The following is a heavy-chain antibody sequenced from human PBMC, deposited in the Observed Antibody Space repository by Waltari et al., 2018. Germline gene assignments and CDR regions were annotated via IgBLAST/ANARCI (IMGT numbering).Heavy chain of an antibody. CDR1: RCPFSSYA. V-gene: IGHV1-69*12. D-gene: IGHD4-17*01. CDR3: ARARTTVTTFIRSYGMDV. J-gene: IGHJ6*02. Sequence: QVQLVQSGAAVTKPWTSFKVSCKASRCPFSSYAIRWVRRAPVQGLKWMGGIIPIFGRANYAQKCQGRVTITADESTSTAYMAMSSLRSEDTAVYYCARARTTVTTFIRSYGMDVWGQGTTVTVSS. CDR2: IIPIFGRA.